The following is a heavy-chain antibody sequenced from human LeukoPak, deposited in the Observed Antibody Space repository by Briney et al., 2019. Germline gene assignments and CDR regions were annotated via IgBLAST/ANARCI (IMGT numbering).Heavy chain of an antibody. Sequence: SETLSLTCTVAGASISPYYWSWIRQPAGKGLEWIGRIYNSGYTNYNPSVESRVTMSLDTSKNEFSLKLSSVTAADTAIYYCAREYDRGSNDYRGQGTLVTVSS. V-gene: IGHV4-4*07. CDR2: IYNSGYT. J-gene: IGHJ4*02. CDR1: GASISPYY. CDR3: AREYDRGSNDY. D-gene: IGHD1-14*01.